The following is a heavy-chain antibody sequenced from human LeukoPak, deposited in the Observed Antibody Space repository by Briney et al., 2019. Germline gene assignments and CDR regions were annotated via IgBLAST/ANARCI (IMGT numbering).Heavy chain of an antibody. CDR2: IIPIFGTA. J-gene: IGHJ3*02. V-gene: IGHV1-69*06. Sequence: SVKVSCKASGGTFSSYAISWVRRAPGQGLEWMGGIIPIFGTANYAQKFQGRVTITADKSTSTAYMELSSLRSEDTAVYYCASWQMTTVTTLAFDIWGQGTMVTVSS. CDR3: ASWQMTTVTTLAFDI. CDR1: GGTFSSYA. D-gene: IGHD4-17*01.